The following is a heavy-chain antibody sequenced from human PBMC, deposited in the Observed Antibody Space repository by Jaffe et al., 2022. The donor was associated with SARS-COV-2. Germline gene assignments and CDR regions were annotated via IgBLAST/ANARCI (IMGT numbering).Heavy chain of an antibody. CDR1: GFTFDDYA. CDR2: ISWNSGSI. V-gene: IGHV3-9*01. Sequence: EVQLVESGGGLVQPGRSLRLSCAASGFTFDDYAMHWVRQAPGKGLEWVSGISWNSGSIGYADSVKGRFTISRDNAKNYLYLQMNSLRAEDTALYYCAKARAHYYYYGMDVWGQGTTVTVSS. CDR3: AKARAHYYYYGMDV. J-gene: IGHJ6*02.